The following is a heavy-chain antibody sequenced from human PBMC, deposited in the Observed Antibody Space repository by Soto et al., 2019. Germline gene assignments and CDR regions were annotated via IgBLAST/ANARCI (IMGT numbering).Heavy chain of an antibody. V-gene: IGHV1-18*01. D-gene: IGHD5-12*01. CDR3: ARRGIVASEYGMDV. CDR2: ISAYNGNT. J-gene: IGHJ6*02. CDR1: GYTFTSYG. Sequence: ASVKVSCKASGYTFTSYGISWVQQAPGQGLEWMGWISAYNGNTNYAQKLQGRVTMTTDTSTSTAYMELRSLRSDDTAVYYCARRGIVASEYGMDVWGQGTTVTVSS.